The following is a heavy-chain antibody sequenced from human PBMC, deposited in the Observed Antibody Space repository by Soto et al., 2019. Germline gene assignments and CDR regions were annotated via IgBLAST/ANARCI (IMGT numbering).Heavy chain of an antibody. J-gene: IGHJ2*01. V-gene: IGHV4-39*01. D-gene: IGHD2-2*01. CDR1: GRSISSNRYY. CDR2: IYYSGST. CDR3: AVLGYCISTSCQNWYFDL. Sequence: SETLSLTCTVSGRSISSNRYYWGWIRQPPGKGLEWTGSIYYSGSTYYNPSLKSRVTISVDTSKNQSSLKLSSVTAADTAVYYCAVLGYCISTSCQNWYFDLWGRGTLVTVS.